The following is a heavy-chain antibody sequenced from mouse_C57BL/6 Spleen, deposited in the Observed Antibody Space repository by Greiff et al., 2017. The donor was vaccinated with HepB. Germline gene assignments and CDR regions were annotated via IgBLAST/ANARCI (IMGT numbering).Heavy chain of an antibody. CDR3: AMDSNYSWFAY. J-gene: IGHJ3*01. CDR2: IDPSDSYT. D-gene: IGHD2-5*01. CDR1: GYTFTSYW. V-gene: IGHV1-59*01. Sequence: QVQLQQPGAELVRPGTSVKLSCKASGYTFTSYWMHWVKQRPGQGLEWIGVIDPSDSYTNYNQKFKGKATLTVDTSSSTAYMQLSSLTSEDSAVYYCAMDSNYSWFAYWGQGTLVTVSA.